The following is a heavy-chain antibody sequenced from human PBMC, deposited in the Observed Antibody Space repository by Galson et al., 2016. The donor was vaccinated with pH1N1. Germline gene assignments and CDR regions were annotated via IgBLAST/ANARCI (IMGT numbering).Heavy chain of an antibody. V-gene: IGHV1-46*01. J-gene: IGHJ4*02. CDR1: GYTFTGYY. Sequence: SVKVSCKASGYTFTGYYLHWVRQAPGQGLEWMGIINPSGESTTYAQKFQGRFSMTTDTSTSTLYMELSSLKSEDTAVYYCASGESRWERYFDYWGQGTLVTVSS. D-gene: IGHD1-26*01. CDR2: INPSGEST. CDR3: ASGESRWERYFDY.